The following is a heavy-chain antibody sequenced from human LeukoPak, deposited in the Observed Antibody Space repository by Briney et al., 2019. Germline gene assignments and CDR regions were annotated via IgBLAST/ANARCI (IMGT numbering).Heavy chain of an antibody. CDR1: GGSISNYY. Sequence: SETLSLTCTVSGGSISNYYWSWVRQPPGKGLEWIACIQDSGYTEYKPSLKSRVTISVDTSKNQISLKLSSMTPADTAVYYCARGVYGAFFDYWGQGTLVTVSS. J-gene: IGHJ4*02. V-gene: IGHV4-59*01. CDR2: IQDSGYT. CDR3: ARGVYGAFFDY. D-gene: IGHD4-17*01.